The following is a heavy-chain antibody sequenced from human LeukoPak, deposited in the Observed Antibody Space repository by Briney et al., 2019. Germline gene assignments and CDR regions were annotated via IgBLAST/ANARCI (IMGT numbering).Heavy chain of an antibody. CDR1: GFTFSSYG. V-gene: IGHV3-30*03. CDR2: ISYDGSNK. Sequence: GGSLRLSCAASGFTFSSYGMHWVRQAPGKGLEWVALISYDGSNKYYADSLKGRFTISRDNAKNSLYLQMNSLRAEDTAVYCCAREYSSSSSYYWGQGTLVTVSS. D-gene: IGHD6-6*01. CDR3: AREYSSSSSYY. J-gene: IGHJ4*02.